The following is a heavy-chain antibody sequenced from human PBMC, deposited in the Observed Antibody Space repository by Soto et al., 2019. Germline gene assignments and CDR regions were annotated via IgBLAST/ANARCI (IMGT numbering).Heavy chain of an antibody. V-gene: IGHV3-23*01. CDR1: GFTFKTFA. CDR3: AKVRPSLGGTGRGAMDV. D-gene: IGHD3-16*01. J-gene: IGHJ6*02. CDR2: ITGFGSTT. Sequence: EVQLLESGGGLVQPGGSLRLSCAASGFTFKTFAMSWVRQAPGKGLEWVAAITGFGSTTYYADSLQGRFTVSRHNSNDTLYLHMDSLRADDTAVYYCAKVRPSLGGTGRGAMDVWGQGTTVTVSS.